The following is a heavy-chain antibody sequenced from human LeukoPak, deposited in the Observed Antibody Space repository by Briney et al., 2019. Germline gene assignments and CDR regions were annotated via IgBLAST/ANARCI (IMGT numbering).Heavy chain of an antibody. J-gene: IGHJ4*02. CDR1: VGSLSTYY. D-gene: IGHD3-16*02. CDR3: ARGLRLGELSSSTYYFDY. Sequence: SETLSLTCTVSVGSLSTYYWSWLRQPPGKGLEWIGYIYYTGSTNYNPSLESRVTISVDTSENQFSLKLSSVTAADTAVYYCARGLRLGELSSSTYYFDYWGQGTLVTVSS. V-gene: IGHV4-59*12. CDR2: IYYTGST.